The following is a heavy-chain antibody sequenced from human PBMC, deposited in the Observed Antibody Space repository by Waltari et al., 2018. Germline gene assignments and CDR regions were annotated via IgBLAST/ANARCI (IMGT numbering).Heavy chain of an antibody. CDR1: GDSFNNYW. D-gene: IGHD1-1*01. Sequence: QVQLQESGPGLVKPSETLSLTCVVSGDSFNNYWWSWIRKPPGKGLEWIGEINGDSGSTNYNPSLKSRVTISKDASKSQFSLKLSSVTAADTAVYYCAKESLAYNYALDYWGQGVLVTVSS. V-gene: IGHV4-59*12. CDR3: AKESLAYNYALDY. J-gene: IGHJ4*02. CDR2: INGDSGST.